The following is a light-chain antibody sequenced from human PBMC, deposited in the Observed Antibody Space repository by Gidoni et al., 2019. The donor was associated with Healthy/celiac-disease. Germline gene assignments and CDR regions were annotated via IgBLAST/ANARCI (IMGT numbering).Light chain of an antibody. CDR1: QSVSSN. CDR2: GAS. J-gene: IGKJ1*01. Sequence: EIVMTQSPATLSVSPGERATLSCRASQSVSSNLAWYQQKPGQAPRLLISGASTRATGIPARFSGSGSGTEFTLTISSLQSEDFAVYDCQQYNNWPPGGTFGQGTKVEIK. V-gene: IGKV3-15*01. CDR3: QQYNNWPPGGT.